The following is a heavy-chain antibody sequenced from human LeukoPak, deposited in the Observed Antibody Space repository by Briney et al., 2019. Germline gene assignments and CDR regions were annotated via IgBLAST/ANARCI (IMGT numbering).Heavy chain of an antibody. V-gene: IGHV7-4-1*02. J-gene: IGHJ6*02. CDR3: ARSWVSGYESDYYYYGMDV. CDR2: INTNTGNP. Sequence: GASVKVSCKASGYTFTSYAMNWVRQAPGQGLEWMGWINTNTGNPTYAQGFTGRFVFSLDTSVSTAYLQISSLKAEDTAVYYCARSWVSGYESDYYYYGMDVWGQGTTVTVSS. D-gene: IGHD5-12*01. CDR1: GYTFTSYA.